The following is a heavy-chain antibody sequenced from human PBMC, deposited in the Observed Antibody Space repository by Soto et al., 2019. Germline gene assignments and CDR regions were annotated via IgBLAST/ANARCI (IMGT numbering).Heavy chain of an antibody. J-gene: IGHJ4*02. Sequence: QVTLKESGPVLVKPTETLTLPCTVSGFSLNNTRLGVSWIRQPPGKALQWLAHIFSNDEKSYRTSLKSRLTISKDTSKSQVVLTMTNMDPVDTATYYCARIQEMYSSSWYYFDYWGQGTLVTVSS. D-gene: IGHD6-13*01. CDR1: GFSLNNTRLG. V-gene: IGHV2-26*01. CDR3: ARIQEMYSSSWYYFDY. CDR2: IFSNDEK.